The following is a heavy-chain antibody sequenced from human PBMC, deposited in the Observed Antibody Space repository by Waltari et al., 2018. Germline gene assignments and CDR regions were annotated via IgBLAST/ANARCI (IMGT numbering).Heavy chain of an antibody. V-gene: IGHV1-69*04. CDR3: ARSISILGTALDV. Sequence: QGQLVQSGPDVKKPGSTVKVSCTASGVTPRSYGVSWVRQAPGQGLEWLGRIIPMLDRIHYEEKFQGRVTISADKSTNTLYMELSTLKSEDTAVYYCARSISILGTALDVWGQGTTVIVSS. J-gene: IGHJ6*02. CDR1: GVTPRSYG. CDR2: IIPMLDRI. D-gene: IGHD3-3*02.